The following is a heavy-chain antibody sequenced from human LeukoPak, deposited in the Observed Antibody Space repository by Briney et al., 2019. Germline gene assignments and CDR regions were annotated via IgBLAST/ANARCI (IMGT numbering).Heavy chain of an antibody. D-gene: IGHD3-22*01. V-gene: IGHV4-39*01. J-gene: IGHJ4*02. CDR3: ARHPVYYYDSSGLLHFDY. Sequence: PSETLSLTCTVSGGSISSSSYYLGWIRQPPGKGLEWIGSIYYSGSTYYNPSLKSRVTISVDTSKNQFSLRLSSVTAADTAVYYCARHPVYYYDSSGLLHFDYWGQGTLVTVSS. CDR2: IYYSGST. CDR1: GGSISSSSYY.